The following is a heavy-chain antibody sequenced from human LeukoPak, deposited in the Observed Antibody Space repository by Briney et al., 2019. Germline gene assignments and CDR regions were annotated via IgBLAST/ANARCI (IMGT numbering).Heavy chain of an antibody. CDR3: ARTTYGSGSYGDY. Sequence: GGSLRLSCAASGFTFSNYWMHWVRQAPGKGLVWVSRINSDGINTSYADSVKGRFTISRDNSKNTLYLQMNSLRAEDTAVYYCARTTYGSGSYGDYWGQGTLVTVSS. J-gene: IGHJ4*02. V-gene: IGHV3-74*01. CDR2: INSDGINT. CDR1: GFTFSNYW. D-gene: IGHD3-10*01.